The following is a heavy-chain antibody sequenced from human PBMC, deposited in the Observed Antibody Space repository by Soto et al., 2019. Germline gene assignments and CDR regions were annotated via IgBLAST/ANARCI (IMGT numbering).Heavy chain of an antibody. CDR1: GGSFSGYY. CDR2: INHSGST. V-gene: IGHV4-34*01. D-gene: IGHD5-18*01. J-gene: IGHJ4*02. Sequence: SETLSLTCAVYGGSFSGYYWSWIRQPPGKGLEWIGEINHSGSTNYNPSLKSRVTISVDTSKNQFSLKLSSVTAADTAVYYCARRIQLCLYLRDYFDYWGQGTLVTVSS. CDR3: ARRIQLCLYLRDYFDY.